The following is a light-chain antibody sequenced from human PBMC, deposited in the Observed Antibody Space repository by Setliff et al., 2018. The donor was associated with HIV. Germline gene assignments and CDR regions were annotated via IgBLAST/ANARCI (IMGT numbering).Light chain of an antibody. CDR2: EVN. CDR1: SSDIGTYNL. J-gene: IGLJ2*01. Sequence: QSALTQPASVSGSPGQSITISCTGTSSDIGTYNLVSWYQQHPGKAPKVIIYEVNKRPSGVSNRFSASKSGNTASLTISGLQAEDEADYYCSSYTSSSTIFGGGTKVTVL. V-gene: IGLV2-14*02. CDR3: SSYTSSSTI.